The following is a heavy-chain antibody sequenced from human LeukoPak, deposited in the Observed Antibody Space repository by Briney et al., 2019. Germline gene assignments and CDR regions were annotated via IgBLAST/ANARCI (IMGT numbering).Heavy chain of an antibody. Sequence: ASVKVSCKASSCTFTSYGISWGRQAAGQGVEWMGWISAYNCNTNYAQKHQGRVTMTTHTSTSTAYMELRSLRSDDTAVYYCARGTTTVVTPLGYWGQGTLVTVFS. CDR3: ARGTTTVVTPLGY. D-gene: IGHD4-23*01. V-gene: IGHV1-18*01. J-gene: IGHJ4*02. CDR2: ISAYNCNT. CDR1: SCTFTSYG.